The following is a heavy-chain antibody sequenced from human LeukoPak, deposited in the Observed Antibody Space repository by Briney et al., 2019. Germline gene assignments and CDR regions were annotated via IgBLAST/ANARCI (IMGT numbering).Heavy chain of an antibody. J-gene: IGHJ5*02. CDR3: ARGGLHYYDSSGYYYNWFDP. D-gene: IGHD3-22*01. CDR1: GYTFTSYG. CDR2: ISAYNGNT. V-gene: IGHV1-18*01. Sequence: ASVKVSCKASGYTFTSYGISWVRQAPGQGLEWMGWISAYNGNTNYAQKLQGRVTMTTDTSTSTAYMELRSLRSDDTAVYCCARGGLHYYDSSGYYYNWFDPWGQGTLVTVSS.